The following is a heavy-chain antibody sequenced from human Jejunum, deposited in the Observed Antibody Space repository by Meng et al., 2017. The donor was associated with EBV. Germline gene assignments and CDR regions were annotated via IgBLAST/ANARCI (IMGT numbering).Heavy chain of an antibody. CDR3: ARDVTTATFDY. CDR1: GYSFTRNA. J-gene: IGHJ4*02. D-gene: IGHD1/OR15-1a*01. Sequence: QVHLVQSESELKNPGASVKVSCKASGYSFTRNAINWVRQAPGQGLEWMGWINPYTGRPAYAQGFTGRFVFSLDTSVSTAYLQISSLRSEDTAVYYCARDVTTATFDYWGQGALVTVSS. CDR2: INPYTGRP. V-gene: IGHV7-4-1*02.